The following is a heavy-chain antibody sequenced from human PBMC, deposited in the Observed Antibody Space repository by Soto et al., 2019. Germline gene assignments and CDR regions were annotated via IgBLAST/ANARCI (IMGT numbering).Heavy chain of an antibody. J-gene: IGHJ4*02. CDR1: GGYISNYY. CDR3: ARDSGYGDPFDY. Sequence: SETLCLRYTVSGGYISNYYWSWIRQPPGKGLEWIGYIYYSGSTNYNPSLKSRVTISVDTSKNQFSLRLSSVTAADTAVYYCARDSGYGDPFDYWGQGTLVTVSS. V-gene: IGHV4-59*01. D-gene: IGHD4-17*01. CDR2: IYYSGST.